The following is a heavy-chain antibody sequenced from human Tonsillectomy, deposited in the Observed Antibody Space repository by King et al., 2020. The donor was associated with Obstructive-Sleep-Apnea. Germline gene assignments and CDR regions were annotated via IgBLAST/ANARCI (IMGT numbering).Heavy chain of an antibody. D-gene: IGHD3-22*01. CDR2: ISDDGSIK. CDR1: GFTFSSYA. CDR3: ARGEYFDSRVLRGDYYYGMDV. V-gene: IGHV3-30-3*01. Sequence: VQLVESGGGVVQPGRSLRLSCPASGFTFSSYAMHWVRQAPGKGVEWVALISDDGSIKFYDDSSTGRFTSSRDNSKNKMFLQMNSLRAEDTAIYYCARGEYFDSRVLRGDYYYGMDVWGQGTTVTVSS. J-gene: IGHJ6*02.